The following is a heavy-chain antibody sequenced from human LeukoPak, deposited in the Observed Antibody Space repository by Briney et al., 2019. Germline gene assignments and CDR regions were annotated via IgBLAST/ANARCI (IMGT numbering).Heavy chain of an antibody. CDR3: ARDASHYGDYVYFDY. V-gene: IGHV4-4*07. CDR1: GGSISSYY. CDR2: IYTSGST. D-gene: IGHD4-17*01. J-gene: IGHJ4*02. Sequence: SSETLSLTCTVSGGSISSYYWSWIRQPAGKGLEWIGRIYTSGSTNYNPSLKSRVTMSVDTSKHQFSLKLSSVTAADTAVYYCARDASHYGDYVYFDYWGQGTLVTVSS.